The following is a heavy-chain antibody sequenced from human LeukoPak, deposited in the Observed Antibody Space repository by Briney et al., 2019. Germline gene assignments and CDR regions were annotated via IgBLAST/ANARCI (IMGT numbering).Heavy chain of an antibody. V-gene: IGHV4-4*07. CDR3: ARGGLGRRSDAFDI. CDR2: IYTSGST. CDR1: GGSIGSYY. J-gene: IGHJ3*02. D-gene: IGHD3-16*01. Sequence: PSETLSLTCTVSGGSIGSYYWSWIRQPAGKGLEWIGRIYTSGSTNYNPSLKSRVTMSVDTSKNQFFLKLSSVTAADTAVYYCARGGLGRRSDAFDIWGQGTMVTVSS.